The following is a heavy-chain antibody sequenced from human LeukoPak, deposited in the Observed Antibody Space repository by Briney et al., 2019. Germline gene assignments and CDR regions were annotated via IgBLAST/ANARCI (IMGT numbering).Heavy chain of an antibody. Sequence: SQTLSLTCAISGDSVSSNSAAWNWIRQSPSRGLEWLGRTYYRSKWYNDYAVSVKSRITINPDTSKNQFPLQLNSVTPEDTAVYYCARVSRGSSWYERAHDAFDIWGQGTMVTVSS. D-gene: IGHD6-13*01. CDR3: ARVSRGSSWYERAHDAFDI. V-gene: IGHV6-1*01. CDR1: GDSVSSNSAA. J-gene: IGHJ3*02. CDR2: TYYRSKWYN.